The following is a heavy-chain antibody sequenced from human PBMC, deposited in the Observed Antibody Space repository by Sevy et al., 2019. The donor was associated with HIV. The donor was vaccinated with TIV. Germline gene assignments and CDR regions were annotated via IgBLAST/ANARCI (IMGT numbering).Heavy chain of an antibody. CDR2: IKQDGSEK. Sequence: GGSLRLSCAASGFTFSTYWMTWDRQAPGKGLEWVANIKQDGSEKYYAGSVKGRLTVSRDNTKNSLYLQLNSLRAEDTAIYYCARAPVGSGWYFPRGIDYWGQGTLVTVSS. V-gene: IGHV3-7*01. J-gene: IGHJ4*02. CDR3: ARAPVGSGWYFPRGIDY. CDR1: GFTFSTYW. D-gene: IGHD6-13*01.